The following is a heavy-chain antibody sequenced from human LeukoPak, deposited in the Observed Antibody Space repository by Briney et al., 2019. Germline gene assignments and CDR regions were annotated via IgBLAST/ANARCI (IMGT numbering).Heavy chain of an antibody. CDR2: LSASGGST. CDR1: GSFSSYV. CDR3: AKDKAAAGQGDYYYMDV. D-gene: IGHD6-13*01. V-gene: IGHV3-23*01. J-gene: IGHJ6*03. Sequence: TGGSLRLSCAASGSFSSYVMTWVRQAPGRGLEWVSTLSASGGSTYYADSVKGRFTISRDNSKNTLYLQMNSLRAEDTAVYYCAKDKAAAGQGDYYYMDVWGKGTTVTVSS.